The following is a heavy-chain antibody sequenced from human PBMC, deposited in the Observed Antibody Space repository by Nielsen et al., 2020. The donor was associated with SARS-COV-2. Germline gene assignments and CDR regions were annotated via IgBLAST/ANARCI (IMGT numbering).Heavy chain of an antibody. V-gene: IGHV1-69*13. Sequence: SVKVSCKASGGTFSSYAISWVRQAPGQGLEWMGGIIPIFGTANYAQKLQGRVTITADESTSTAYMELSSLRSEDTAVYYCARATGGYCSGGSCYYFDYWGQGTLVTVSS. CDR2: IIPIFGTA. CDR3: ARATGGYCSGGSCYYFDY. J-gene: IGHJ4*02. D-gene: IGHD2-15*01. CDR1: GGTFSSYA.